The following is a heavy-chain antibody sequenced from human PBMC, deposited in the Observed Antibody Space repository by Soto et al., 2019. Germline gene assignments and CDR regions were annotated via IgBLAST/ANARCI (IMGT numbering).Heavy chain of an antibody. V-gene: IGHV4-34*01. CDR3: ARDKVYIGPTDY. J-gene: IGHJ4*02. CDR2: INHSGST. D-gene: IGHD5-12*01. CDR1: GGSFSGYY. Sequence: SETLSLTCAVYGGSFSGYYWSWIRQPPGKGLEWIGEINHSGSTNYNPSLKSRVTISVDTSKNQFSLKLSSVTAADTAVYYCARDKVYIGPTDYWGQGTLVTVSS.